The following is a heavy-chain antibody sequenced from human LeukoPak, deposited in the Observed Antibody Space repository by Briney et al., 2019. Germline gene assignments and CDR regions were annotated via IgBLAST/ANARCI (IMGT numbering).Heavy chain of an antibody. Sequence: PSETLSLTCTVSGGSITSYYWSWIRQPPGKGLEWIGYIYYSGSTNYNPSLKSRVTISVDTSKNQFSLKLSSVTAADTAVYYCARHTDCGGDCYIDYWGQGTLVTVSS. V-gene: IGHV4-59*08. CDR2: IYYSGST. CDR3: ARHTDCGGDCYIDY. D-gene: IGHD2-21*02. CDR1: GGSITSYY. J-gene: IGHJ4*02.